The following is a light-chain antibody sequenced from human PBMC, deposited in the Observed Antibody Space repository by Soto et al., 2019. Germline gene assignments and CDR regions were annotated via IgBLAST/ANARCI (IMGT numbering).Light chain of an antibody. CDR3: QSYDSSLSGAYV. CDR1: SSKIGAGYD. Sequence: QSVLTQPPSVSGAPGQRVTISCTGSSSKIGAGYDVHWYQQLPGTAPKLLIYGNSNRPSGVPDRFSGSKSGTPASLAITGLQAEDEADYYCQSYDSSLSGAYVFGTGTRVTVL. V-gene: IGLV1-40*01. CDR2: GNS. J-gene: IGLJ1*01.